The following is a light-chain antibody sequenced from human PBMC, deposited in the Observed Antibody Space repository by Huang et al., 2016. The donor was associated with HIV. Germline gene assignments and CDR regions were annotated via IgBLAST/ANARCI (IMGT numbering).Light chain of an antibody. Sequence: DIQMTQSPSSLSASVGDRVTITCRASQSISSSLNWYQQKPGKAPKLLIYAASSLQSGGPSRFSGSGSGTDFTLTISSLQPEDFATYYCQQSYSTPTFGQGTKLEIK. V-gene: IGKV1-39*01. CDR2: AAS. J-gene: IGKJ2*01. CDR1: QSISSS. CDR3: QQSYSTPT.